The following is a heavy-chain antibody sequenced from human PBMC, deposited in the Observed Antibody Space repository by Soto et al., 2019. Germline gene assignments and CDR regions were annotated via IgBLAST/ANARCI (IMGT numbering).Heavy chain of an antibody. CDR3: ARGVSGRVVIIKYYYYMDV. J-gene: IGHJ6*03. CDR1: GGSFSGYY. CDR2: INHSGST. D-gene: IGHD3-3*01. Sequence: SETLSLTCAVYGGSFSGYYWSWIRQPPGKGLEWIGEINHSGSTNYNPSLKSRVTISVDTSKNQFSLKLSSVTAADTAVYYCARGVSGRVVIIKYYYYMDVWGKGTTVT. V-gene: IGHV4-34*01.